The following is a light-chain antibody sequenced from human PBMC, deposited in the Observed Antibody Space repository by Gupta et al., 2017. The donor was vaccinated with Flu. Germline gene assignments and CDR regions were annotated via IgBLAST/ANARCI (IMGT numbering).Light chain of an antibody. J-gene: IGLJ2*01. Sequence: QSALTQPASVPGSPAQSITISCTGTSSDVGGYNYVSWYHQHPGKAPKLMIYEVSNRPSGVSNRFSGSKAGNTASLTISGLQAEDEADYYCSSDTSSSTVVFGGGTKLTVL. CDR1: SSDVGGYNY. V-gene: IGLV2-14*01. CDR2: EVS. CDR3: SSDTSSSTVV.